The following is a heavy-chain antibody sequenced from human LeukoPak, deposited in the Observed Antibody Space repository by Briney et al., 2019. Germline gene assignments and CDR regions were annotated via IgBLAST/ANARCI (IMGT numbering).Heavy chain of an antibody. CDR2: MKPNSGNT. D-gene: IGHD2-2*01. J-gene: IGHJ4*02. CDR3: ARGLGGTSSTPVGL. CDR1: GYTFTSYD. V-gene: IGHV1-8*03. Sequence: VASVKVSCKASGYTFTSYDINWVRQATGQGLEWMGWMKPNSGNTGYAQKFQGRVTITRNTSISTAYMELSSLRSEDTAVYYCARGLGGTSSTPVGLWGQGTLVTVSS.